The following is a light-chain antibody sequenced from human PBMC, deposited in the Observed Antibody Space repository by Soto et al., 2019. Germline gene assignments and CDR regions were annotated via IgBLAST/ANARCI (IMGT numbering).Light chain of an antibody. CDR1: QSISSY. CDR3: QQSYSTLT. J-gene: IGKJ4*01. CDR2: AAS. Sequence: DIQMTQSHSILSASVGDRVTITCRASQSISSYLNWYQQKPGKAPKLLIYAASSLQSGVPSRFSGSGSGTDFTLTISSLQPEDFATYYCQQSYSTLTFGGGTKVDIK. V-gene: IGKV1-39*01.